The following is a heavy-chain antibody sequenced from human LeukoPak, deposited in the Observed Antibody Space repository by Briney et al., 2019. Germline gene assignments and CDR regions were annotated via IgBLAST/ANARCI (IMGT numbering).Heavy chain of an antibody. J-gene: IGHJ6*02. CDR2: IYYSGST. CDR3: ARDVVINYYYGMDV. D-gene: IGHD3-22*01. V-gene: IGHV4-31*03. Sequence: SETLSLTCTVSGGSISSGGYYWSWIRQHPGMGLEWIGYIYYSGSTYYNPSLKSRVTISVDTSKNQFSLKLSSVTAADTAVYYCARDVVINYYYGMDVWGQGTTVTVSS. CDR1: GGSISSGGYY.